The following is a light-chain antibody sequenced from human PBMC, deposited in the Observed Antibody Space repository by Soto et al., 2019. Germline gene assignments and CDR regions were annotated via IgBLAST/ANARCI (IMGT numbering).Light chain of an antibody. Sequence: DIQMTQSPSSLSASLGDRVTITCRASQGISNYLAWYQQKPGEAPNLLIYAASTLQSGVPSRFSGGGSGTDFTLTISSLQPEDVATYYCQRYNTAGMAFGQGTRLDIK. CDR1: QGISNY. V-gene: IGKV1-27*01. CDR3: QRYNTAGMA. CDR2: AAS. J-gene: IGKJ5*01.